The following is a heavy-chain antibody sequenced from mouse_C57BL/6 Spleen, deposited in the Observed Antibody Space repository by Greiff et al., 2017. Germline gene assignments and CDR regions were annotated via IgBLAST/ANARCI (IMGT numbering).Heavy chain of an antibody. CDR2: ISSGSSTI. CDR1: GFTFSDYG. CDR3: ARSYGSSYWFAY. Sequence: EVKVVESGGGLVKPGGSLKLSCAASGFTFSDYGMHWVRQAPEKGLEWVAYISSGSSTIYYADTVKGRYTISRDNAKNTLFLQMTSLRSEDTAMYYCARSYGSSYWFAYWGQGTLVTVSA. V-gene: IGHV5-17*01. J-gene: IGHJ3*01. D-gene: IGHD1-1*01.